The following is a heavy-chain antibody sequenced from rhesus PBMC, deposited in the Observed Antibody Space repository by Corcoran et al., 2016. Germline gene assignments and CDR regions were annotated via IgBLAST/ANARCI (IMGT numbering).Heavy chain of an antibody. V-gene: IGHV3S11*01. CDR1: GFTFSNYW. Sequence: EVQLVESGGCLVQPGGSLRLSCAASGFTFSNYWMSWVRQAPGKGGEWVGFIKNGADGGTAAYDESVRGRFNISRYVSKNTLYLQMNSLKTEDPAVYYCTREYYEDYYGYYSFDYWGQGVLVTVSS. CDR3: TREYYEDYYGYYSFDY. CDR2: IKNGADGGTA. D-gene: IGHD3-9*01. J-gene: IGHJ4*01.